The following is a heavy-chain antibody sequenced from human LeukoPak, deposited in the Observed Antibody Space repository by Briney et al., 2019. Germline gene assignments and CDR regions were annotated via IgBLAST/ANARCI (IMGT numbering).Heavy chain of an antibody. CDR1: GFTFSSYG. CDR2: IRYDGSNK. V-gene: IGHV3-30*02. Sequence: GGSLRLSCAASGFTFSSYGMHWVRQAPGKGLEWVAFIRYDGSNKYYADSVKGRFTISRDNSKNTLYLQMNSLRVEDTAVYHCAKVGGHPRDYYYYMDVWGKGTTVTVSS. D-gene: IGHD3-16*01. CDR3: AKVGGHPRDYYYYMDV. J-gene: IGHJ6*03.